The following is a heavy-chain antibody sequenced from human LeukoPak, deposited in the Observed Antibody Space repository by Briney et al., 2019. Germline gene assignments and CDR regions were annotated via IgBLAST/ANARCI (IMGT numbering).Heavy chain of an antibody. D-gene: IGHD2-15*01. Sequence: VSVKVSCKASGYTFTSYDINWVRQATGQGLEWMGWMNPKSGNTGDAQKFQGRVTITRNTSISTAYMELSSLRSEDTAVYYCARGVPVRRFLLYCSGGSCYSHYMDVWGKGTTVTVSS. CDR2: MNPKSGNT. CDR3: ARGVPVRRFLLYCSGGSCYSHYMDV. V-gene: IGHV1-8*03. J-gene: IGHJ6*03. CDR1: GYTFTSYD.